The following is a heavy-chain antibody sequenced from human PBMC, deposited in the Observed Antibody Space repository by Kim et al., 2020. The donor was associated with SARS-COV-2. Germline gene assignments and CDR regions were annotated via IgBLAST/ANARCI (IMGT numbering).Heavy chain of an antibody. CDR3: ASRPDYGALGAFDI. CDR1: GFTFSSYS. V-gene: IGHV3-21*01. J-gene: IGHJ3*02. CDR2: ISSSSSYI. Sequence: GGSLRLSCAASGFTFSSYSMNWVRQAPGKGLEWVSSISSSSSYIYYADSVKGRFTISRDNAKNSLYLQMNSLRAEDTAVYYCASRPDYGALGAFDIWGQGTMVTVSS. D-gene: IGHD4-17*01.